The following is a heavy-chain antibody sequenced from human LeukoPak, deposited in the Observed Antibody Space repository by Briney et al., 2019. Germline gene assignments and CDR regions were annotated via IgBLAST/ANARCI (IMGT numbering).Heavy chain of an antibody. J-gene: IGHJ6*03. D-gene: IGHD6-19*01. Sequence: ASVKVSCKASGYTFTSYYMHWVRQAPGQGLEWMGIINPSGGSTSYAQKFQGRVTMTRDMSTSTVYMELSSLRSEDTAGYYCARGGALEIAVADRGYYYYMDVWGKGTTVTVSS. CDR3: ARGGALEIAVADRGYYYYMDV. CDR2: INPSGGST. CDR1: GYTFTSYY. V-gene: IGHV1-46*01.